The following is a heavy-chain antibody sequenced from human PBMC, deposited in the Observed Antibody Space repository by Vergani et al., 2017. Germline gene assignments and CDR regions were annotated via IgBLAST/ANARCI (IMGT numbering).Heavy chain of an antibody. CDR3: ARDPKSYCSGGSCFSVWGAFDI. D-gene: IGHD2-15*01. V-gene: IGHV4-4*03. J-gene: IGHJ3*02. CDR1: GDSFRSNKW. CDR2: ISHSGST. Sequence: QVQLQESGPGLVKPPGTLSLTCAVSGDSFRSNKWWTWVRQSQGKTLEWIGEISHSGSTNYNPSLKGRVTLSLDTSKNQFSLRLSSVTAADTAVYYCARDPKSYCSGGSCFSVWGAFDIWGRGTTVTVSS.